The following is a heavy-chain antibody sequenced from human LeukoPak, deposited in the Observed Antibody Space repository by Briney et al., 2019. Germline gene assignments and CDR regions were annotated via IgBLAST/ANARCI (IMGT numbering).Heavy chain of an antibody. CDR1: GFTLRSYA. Sequence: PGGSLRLSCAASGFTLRSYAMSWVCQAPGKGLEWVSGISGGGGSTYYADSVKGRFTISRDDSKNTLLLQMNSLRAEDTAVYYCARQPDDSSGWNNGQDFFDYWGQGTLVTVSS. D-gene: IGHD6-19*01. J-gene: IGHJ4*02. CDR3: ARQPDDSSGWNNGQDFFDY. CDR2: ISGGGGST. V-gene: IGHV3-23*01.